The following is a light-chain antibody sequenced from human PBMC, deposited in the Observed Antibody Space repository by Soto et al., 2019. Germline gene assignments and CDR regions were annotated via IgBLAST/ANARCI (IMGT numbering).Light chain of an antibody. Sequence: EIVMTQSPASLSVSPGETATLSCRASQSISNSLAWYQQKPDKAPSLLIYGASTRATRIPARFSCSGSGTEFTLTISRRQSEDSALYYCQQYKNWPPSTFGHGTQLEIK. V-gene: IGKV3-15*01. CDR3: QQYKNWPPST. CDR2: GAS. J-gene: IGKJ2*01. CDR1: QSISNS.